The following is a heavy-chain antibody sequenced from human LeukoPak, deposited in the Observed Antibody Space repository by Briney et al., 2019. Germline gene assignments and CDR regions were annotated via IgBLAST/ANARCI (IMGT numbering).Heavy chain of an antibody. CDR2: IFSGGNT. CDR1: GFIVSSNY. Sequence: PGGSLRLSCAASGFIVSSNYMSWVRQAPGKGLEWVSAIFSGGNTYYADSVKGRFTISRDNSKNTMYLQMNSLRAEDTAVYYCARALATYYDFWSGLMGPLWFGDKYYYGMDVWGQGTTVTVSS. V-gene: IGHV3-53*01. D-gene: IGHD3-3*01. CDR3: ARALATYYDFWSGLMGPLWFGDKYYYGMDV. J-gene: IGHJ6*02.